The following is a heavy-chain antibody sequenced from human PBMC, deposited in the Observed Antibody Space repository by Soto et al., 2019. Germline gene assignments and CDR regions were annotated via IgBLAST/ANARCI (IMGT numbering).Heavy chain of an antibody. Sequence: PSEPLSLTCAAYGGPFSGYYCSWVRQPPGKGLEWIGEIHPSGSTNYNPPFERRVTLSLDTSKSQCSLKLSSVTAADTAVYYCARGQDAAKVGYWGLGTLVTVSS. CDR2: IHPSGST. D-gene: IGHD5-18*01. CDR1: GGPFSGYY. J-gene: IGHJ4*02. CDR3: ARGQDAAKVGY. V-gene: IGHV4-34*01.